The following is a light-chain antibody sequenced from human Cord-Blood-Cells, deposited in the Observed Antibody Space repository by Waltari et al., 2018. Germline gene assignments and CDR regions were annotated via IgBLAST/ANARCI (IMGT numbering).Light chain of an antibody. CDR2: AAT. CDR3: QQSYSTPFT. Sequence: DIQMTQSPYSLSASVGDRVTITCRASQSISSYLNWYQQKPGKAPKLLIYAATSWQSGVPSRFSGSGSGIDFTLTISSLQPEYFATYYCQQSYSTPFTVGPGTKVDI. CDR1: QSISSY. V-gene: IGKV1-39*01. J-gene: IGKJ3*01.